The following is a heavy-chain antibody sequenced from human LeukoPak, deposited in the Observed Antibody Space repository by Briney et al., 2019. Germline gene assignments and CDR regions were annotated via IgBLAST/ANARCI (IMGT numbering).Heavy chain of an antibody. Sequence: SVKVFCKASGGTFSSYAISWVRQAPGQGLEWMGRIIPILGIANYAQKFQGRVTITADKSTSTAYMELSSLRSEDTAVYYCARECRDGYNYGDLDYWGQGTLVTVSS. CDR2: IIPILGIA. V-gene: IGHV1-69*04. J-gene: IGHJ4*02. CDR1: GGTFSSYA. CDR3: ARECRDGYNYGDLDY. D-gene: IGHD5-24*01.